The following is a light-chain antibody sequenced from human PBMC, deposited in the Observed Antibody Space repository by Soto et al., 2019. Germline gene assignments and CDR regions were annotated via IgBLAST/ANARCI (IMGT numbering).Light chain of an antibody. CDR1: SSNIGAGYA. CDR2: DSD. CDR3: QSDDNSHDWDVI. Sequence: QSVLTQPPSVSGAPGQRVTISCTGSSSNIGAGYAVHWYPQRPGTAPKLLITDSDNRPSGVPDRFSGSNSGTSASLAITGLQAEDEADYYRQSDDNSHDWDVIFGGGTKLTVL. V-gene: IGLV1-40*01. J-gene: IGLJ2*01.